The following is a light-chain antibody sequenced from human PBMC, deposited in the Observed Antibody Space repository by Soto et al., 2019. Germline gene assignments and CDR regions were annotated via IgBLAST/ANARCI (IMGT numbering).Light chain of an antibody. J-gene: IGKJ1*01. Sequence: IVMTQSPDTLSVSPWERATLSCRASQSVSSKLAWYQQRPGQAPRLLIYDASTRATGIPARFSGSGSGTEFTLTITSLQSEDFAVYYCQQYDNWPRTFGQGTKVDIK. V-gene: IGKV3-15*01. CDR3: QQYDNWPRT. CDR1: QSVSSK. CDR2: DAS.